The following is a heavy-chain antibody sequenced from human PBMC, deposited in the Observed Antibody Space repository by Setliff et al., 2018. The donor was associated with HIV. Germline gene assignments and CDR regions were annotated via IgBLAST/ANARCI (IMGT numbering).Heavy chain of an antibody. CDR3: ARGWGFLEWLSPMDV. J-gene: IGHJ6*03. CDR1: GGSISSHY. CDR2: FYYSGST. Sequence: PSETLSLTCTVSGGSISSHYWSWIRQPQGKGLECIGYFYYSGSTNYNPSLKSRVTISLDTSKNQFYLKLSSVTAADTSVYYCARGWGFLEWLSPMDVWGRGTTVTVSS. V-gene: IGHV4-59*11. D-gene: IGHD3-3*01.